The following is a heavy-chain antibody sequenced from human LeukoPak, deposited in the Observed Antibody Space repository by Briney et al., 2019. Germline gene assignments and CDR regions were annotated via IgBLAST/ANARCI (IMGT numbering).Heavy chain of an antibody. CDR1: GFTFSDYY. Sequence: GGSLRLSCAASGFTFSDYYMSWIRQAPGKGLEWVSYISSSGSTIYYADSVKGRFTISRDNAKNSLYLQMNSLRAEDTAVYYCAREGDSGSWYPYYFDYWGQGTLVTVSS. V-gene: IGHV3-11*01. CDR2: ISSSGSTI. CDR3: AREGDSGSWYPYYFDY. D-gene: IGHD6-13*01. J-gene: IGHJ4*02.